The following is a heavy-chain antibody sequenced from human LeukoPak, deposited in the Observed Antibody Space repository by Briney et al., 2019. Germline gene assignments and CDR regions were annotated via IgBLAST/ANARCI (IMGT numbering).Heavy chain of an antibody. D-gene: IGHD3-10*01. J-gene: IGHJ4*02. Sequence: GGSLRLSCAASGLTLSNYWMHWVRQAPGKGLVWVSRINSDGSSTSYAESVKGRFTVSRDNAKNTLYLQMNSLRAEDTAVYYCARGPYSSGSRWGQGTLVTVSS. CDR2: INSDGSST. V-gene: IGHV3-74*01. CDR1: GLTLSNYW. CDR3: ARGPYSSGSR.